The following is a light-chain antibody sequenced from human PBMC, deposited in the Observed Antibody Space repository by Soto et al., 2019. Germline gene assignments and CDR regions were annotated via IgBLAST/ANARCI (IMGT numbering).Light chain of an antibody. Sequence: QSALTQPASVSGSPGQSITIXXTXXXXXVGSYNLVSWYQQHPGKAPKLMIYEGSKRPSGVSNRFSGSKSGDTASLTISGLQAEDEADYYCCSYAGTSTYVFGTGTKLTVL. CDR1: XXXVGSYNL. V-gene: IGLV2-23*01. CDR3: CSYAGTSTYV. J-gene: IGLJ1*01. CDR2: EGS.